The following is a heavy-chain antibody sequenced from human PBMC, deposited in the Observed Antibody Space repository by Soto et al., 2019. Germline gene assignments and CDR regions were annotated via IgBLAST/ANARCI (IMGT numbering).Heavy chain of an antibody. Sequence: ASVKVSCKASGYTFTSYGISWVRQAPGQGLEWMGWISAYNGNTNYAQKLQGRVTMTTDTSTSTAYMELRSLRSDETAVYYCARWDGTPSYYYYGMDVWGQGTKVTVSS. CDR1: GYTFTSYG. CDR2: ISAYNGNT. J-gene: IGHJ6*02. CDR3: ARWDGTPSYYYYGMDV. V-gene: IGHV1-18*01. D-gene: IGHD1-1*01.